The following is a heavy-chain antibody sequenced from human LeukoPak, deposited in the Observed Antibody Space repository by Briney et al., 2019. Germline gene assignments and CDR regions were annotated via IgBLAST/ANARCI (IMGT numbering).Heavy chain of an antibody. Sequence: GGSLRLSCAASGFIFNNYWMSWVRQAPGKGLEWVANINQDGSEKHYVDSVKGRFTISRDNAKNSLYLQLNSLRAEDTAVYYCARDFHYYDSSGYYYYFDYWGQGTLVTVSS. J-gene: IGHJ4*02. CDR2: INQDGSEK. D-gene: IGHD3-22*01. CDR1: GFIFNNYW. CDR3: ARDFHYYDSSGYYYYFDY. V-gene: IGHV3-7*01.